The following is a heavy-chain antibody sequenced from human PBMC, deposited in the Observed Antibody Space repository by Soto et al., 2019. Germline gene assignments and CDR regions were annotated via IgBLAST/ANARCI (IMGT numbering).Heavy chain of an antibody. D-gene: IGHD1-26*01. Sequence: DSVKGRFTISRDNSNNTLFLEMNSLRPDDTAVYYCARAARKLSGASQYFFDYWGQGNLVTVSS. J-gene: IGHJ4*02. CDR3: ARAARKLSGASQYFFDY. V-gene: IGHV3-30*01.